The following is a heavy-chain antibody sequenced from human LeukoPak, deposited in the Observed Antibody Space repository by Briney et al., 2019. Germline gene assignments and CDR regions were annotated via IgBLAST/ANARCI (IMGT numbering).Heavy chain of an antibody. V-gene: IGHV3-15*01. CDR2: IKSKTGGGTT. Sequence: KTGGSLRLSCAASGFTFSNAWMSWVRQAPGKGLEWVGRIKSKTGGGTTDYAAPVKGRFTISRDDSKNTLYLQMNSLKTEDTAVYYCTTLNELWFGSYFDYWGQGTLVTVSS. CDR1: GFTFSNAW. J-gene: IGHJ4*02. CDR3: TTLNELWFGSYFDY. D-gene: IGHD3-10*01.